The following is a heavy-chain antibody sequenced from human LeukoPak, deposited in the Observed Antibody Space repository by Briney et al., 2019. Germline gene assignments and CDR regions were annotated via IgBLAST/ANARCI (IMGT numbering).Heavy chain of an antibody. D-gene: IGHD6-13*01. Sequence: SETLSLTCTVSGGSISSGSYYWSWIRQPAGKGLEWIGRIYTSGSTNYNPSLKSRVTISVDTSKNQFSLKLSSVTAADTAVYYCARESAADSRLDYWGQGTLVTVSS. V-gene: IGHV4-61*02. CDR2: IYTSGST. J-gene: IGHJ4*02. CDR3: ARESAADSRLDY. CDR1: GGSISSGSYY.